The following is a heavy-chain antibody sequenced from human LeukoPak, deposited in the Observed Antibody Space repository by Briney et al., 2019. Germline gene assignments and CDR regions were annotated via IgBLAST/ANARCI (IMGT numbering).Heavy chain of an antibody. D-gene: IGHD2-2*01. J-gene: IGHJ5*02. CDR2: MNPNSGNT. V-gene: IGHV1-8*03. CDR1: GYTFTSYD. CDR3: ARGRYCSSTSCHIGGYNWFDP. Sequence: ASVKVSCKASGYTFTSYDINWVRQATGQGLEWMGWMNPNSGNTGYAQKFQGRVTITRNTSISTAYMELSSLRSEDTAVYYCARGRYCSSTSCHIGGYNWFDPWGQGTLVTVSS.